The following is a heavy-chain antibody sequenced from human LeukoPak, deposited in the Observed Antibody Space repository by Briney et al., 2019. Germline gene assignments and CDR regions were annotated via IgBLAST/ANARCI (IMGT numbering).Heavy chain of an antibody. V-gene: IGHV5-51*01. CDR2: IYPGDSDT. CDR3: ARADHSSGYYRLFWSPGHFDY. J-gene: IGHJ4*02. Sequence: GESLKISCKGSGYSFTSYWIGWVRQMPGKDLEWMGIIYPGDSDTRYSPSFQGQVTISADKSISTAYLQWSSLKASDTAMYYCARADHSSGYYRLFWSPGHFDYWGQGTLVTVSS. D-gene: IGHD3-22*01. CDR1: GYSFTSYW.